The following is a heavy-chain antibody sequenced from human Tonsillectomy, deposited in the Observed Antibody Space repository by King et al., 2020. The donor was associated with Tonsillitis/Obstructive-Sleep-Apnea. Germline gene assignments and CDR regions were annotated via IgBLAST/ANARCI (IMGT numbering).Heavy chain of an antibody. CDR1: GGIFRSYS. CDR3: ARVPSGGYFNWFDP. V-gene: IGHV1-69*01. Sequence: LQLVQSGAEVKKFGSSVKVSCKASGGIFRSYSISWVRQAPGQGLEWMGGIIPIFGTTNYAQKFQGRVTITADESTSTAYMELSSLRFEDTAVYYCARVPSGGYFNWFDPWGQGTLVTVSS. CDR2: IIPIFGTT. D-gene: IGHD2-15*01. J-gene: IGHJ5*02.